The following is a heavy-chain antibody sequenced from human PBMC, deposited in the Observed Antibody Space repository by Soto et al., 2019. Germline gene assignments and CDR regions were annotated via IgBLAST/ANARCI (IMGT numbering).Heavy chain of an antibody. CDR2: IMPIFRAP. Sequence: QVQLVQSGAEVKKSGSSVKVSCKASGGAFSDYAFSWVRQAPGQGLEWLGGIMPIFRAPDYAQKFQGRVTITADESTRTAYMEMRSLTSEDTATYYCASWVKEADIGNYYYGMDVWGQGTTVTVS. V-gene: IGHV1-69*12. CDR3: ASWVKEADIGNYYYGMDV. J-gene: IGHJ6*02. CDR1: GGAFSDYA. D-gene: IGHD2-15*01.